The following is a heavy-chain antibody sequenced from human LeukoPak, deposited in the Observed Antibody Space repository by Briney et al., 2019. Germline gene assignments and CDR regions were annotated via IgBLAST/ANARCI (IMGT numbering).Heavy chain of an antibody. J-gene: IGHJ4*02. Sequence: SETLSLTCTVSGGSISSGGYYWSWIRQHPGKGLEWIGYIYYSGSTYYNPSLKSRVTISVDTSKNQFSLKLSSVTAADTAVYYCARGLGQWLVLFDYWGQGTLVTVSS. D-gene: IGHD6-19*01. CDR1: GGSISSGGYY. V-gene: IGHV4-31*03. CDR3: ARGLGQWLVLFDY. CDR2: IYYSGST.